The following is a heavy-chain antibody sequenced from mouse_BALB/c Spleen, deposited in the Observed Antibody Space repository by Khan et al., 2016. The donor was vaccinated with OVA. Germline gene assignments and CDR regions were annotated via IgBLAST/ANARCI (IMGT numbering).Heavy chain of an antibody. D-gene: IGHD2-3*01. Sequence: EVQLQQSGPGLVKPSQSLSLTCTVTGYSITSDYAWNWIRQFPGNKLEWMGYISYSGSTSYNPSLKSRISITRDTSTNQFFLQLNSVTTEDTAAYYCARGGDGYYGAMDYWGQGTSVTVSS. CDR2: ISYSGST. CDR3: ARGGDGYYGAMDY. CDR1: GYSITSDYA. V-gene: IGHV3-2*02. J-gene: IGHJ4*01.